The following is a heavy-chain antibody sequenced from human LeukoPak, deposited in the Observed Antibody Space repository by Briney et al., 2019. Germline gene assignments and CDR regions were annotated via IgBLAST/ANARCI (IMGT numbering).Heavy chain of an antibody. CDR3: ARDQGIVVVPAALLNWFDP. Sequence: SETLSLTCAVYGGSFSGYYWSWIRQPPGKGLEWIGEINHSGSTNYNPSLKSRVTISVDTSKNQFSLKLSSVTAADTAVYYCARDQGIVVVPAALLNWFDPWGQGTLVTVSS. CDR2: INHSGST. V-gene: IGHV4-34*01. J-gene: IGHJ5*02. CDR1: GGSFSGYY. D-gene: IGHD2-2*01.